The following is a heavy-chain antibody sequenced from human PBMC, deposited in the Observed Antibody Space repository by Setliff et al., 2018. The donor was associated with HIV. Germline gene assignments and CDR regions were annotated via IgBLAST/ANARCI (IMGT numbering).Heavy chain of an antibody. D-gene: IGHD2-21*02. CDR1: GFIFSSGW. V-gene: IGHV3-15*01. CDR2: IKSKTNGETT. CDR3: TVHASEVTLGH. J-gene: IGHJ4*02. Sequence: KPGGSLRLSCAGSGFIFSSGWMTWVRQAPGKGLEWVGRIKSKTNGETTNYAAPVKGRFTISRDDSKNTLFLQMNSLKTEDTAVYYCTVHASEVTLGHWGQGTLVTVPQ.